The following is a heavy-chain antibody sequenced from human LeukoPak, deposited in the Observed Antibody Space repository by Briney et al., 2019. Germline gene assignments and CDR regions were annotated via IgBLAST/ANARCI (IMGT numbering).Heavy chain of an antibody. J-gene: IGHJ6*02. CDR3: ARDNLEKELITIFGVVITKPYYYYYGMDV. Sequence: QTGGSLRLSCAASGFTFSSYWMSWVRQAPGKGLEWVANIKQDGSEKYYVDSVKGRFTISRDNAKNLLYLQMNSLRAEDTAVYYCARDNLEKELITIFGVVITKPYYYYYGMDVWGQGTTVTVSS. D-gene: IGHD3-3*01. CDR1: GFTFSSYW. CDR2: IKQDGSEK. V-gene: IGHV3-7*01.